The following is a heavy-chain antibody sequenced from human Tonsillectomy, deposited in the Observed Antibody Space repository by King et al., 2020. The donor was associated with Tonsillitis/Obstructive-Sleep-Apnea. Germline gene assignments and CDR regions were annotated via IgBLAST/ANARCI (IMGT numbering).Heavy chain of an antibody. CDR2: IYHSGST. CDR3: ARKKDSTYDRDV. V-gene: IGHV4-4*02. Sequence: QLQESGPGLVKPSGTLSLTCAVSGGSISSFNWWSWVRQPPGKGLEWIGEIYHSGSTNYNPSLKSRVTISEDKSKNQFSLRLSSVTAADTAVYYCARKKDSTYDRDVGGKGTTVTVSS. D-gene: IGHD2-21*01. CDR1: GGSISSFNW. J-gene: IGHJ6*03.